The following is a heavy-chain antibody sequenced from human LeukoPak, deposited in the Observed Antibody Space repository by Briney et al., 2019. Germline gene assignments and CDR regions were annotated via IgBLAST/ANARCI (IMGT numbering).Heavy chain of an antibody. J-gene: IGHJ3*01. V-gene: IGHV3-74*01. CDR1: GFTFSSYW. CDR2: INSDGSST. D-gene: IGHD5-24*01. Sequence: GGSLRLSCAASGFTFSSYWMHWVRQAPGKGPVWVSRINSDGSSTDYADSVKGRFTISRDNAKNTLYLQMNSLRVEDTAMYFCAKDIQLSTWGLGTMVTVSS. CDR3: AKDIQLST.